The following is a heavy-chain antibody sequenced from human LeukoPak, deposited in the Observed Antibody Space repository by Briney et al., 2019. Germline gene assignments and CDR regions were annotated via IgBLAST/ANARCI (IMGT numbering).Heavy chain of an antibody. CDR1: GFTFSNYW. Sequence: PGGSLRLSCAASGFTFSNYWMTWVRQAPGKGLEWVANIKRDGSEKYYVDSVKGRFTIPSDNAKNSLYLQMHSLRVEDTAVYFCAKGRETYNDYWGQGTLVTVSS. J-gene: IGHJ4*02. D-gene: IGHD1-1*01. CDR2: IKRDGSEK. V-gene: IGHV3-7*01. CDR3: AKGRETYNDY.